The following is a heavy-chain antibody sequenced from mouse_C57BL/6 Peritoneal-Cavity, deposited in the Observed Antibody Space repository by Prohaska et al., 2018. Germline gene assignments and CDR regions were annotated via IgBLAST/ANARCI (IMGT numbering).Heavy chain of an antibody. CDR1: GYTFTTYG. CDR2: INTYSGVP. J-gene: IGHJ3*01. V-gene: IGHV9-3*01. D-gene: IGHD2-5*01. Sequence: QIQLVQSGPELKKPGETVKISCKASGYTFTTYGMSWVKQAPGKGLKWMGWINTYSGVPTYADDFNGRFAFSLETSSSTAYLQINNLKNEDTATYFCARSGSNYLWFAYWGQGTLVTVSA. CDR3: ARSGSNYLWFAY.